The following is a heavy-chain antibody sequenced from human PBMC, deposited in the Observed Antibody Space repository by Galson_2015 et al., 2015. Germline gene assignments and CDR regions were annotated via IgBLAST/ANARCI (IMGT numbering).Heavy chain of an antibody. CDR1: GGTFSSYA. CDR2: IIPIFGTA. Sequence: SVKVSCKASGGTFSSYAISWVRQAPGQGLEWMGGIIPIFGTANYAQKFQGRVTITADESTSTAYMELSSLRSEDTAVYYCANIRVPGDYYYYYGMDVWGQGTTVTASS. J-gene: IGHJ6*02. V-gene: IGHV1-69*13. D-gene: IGHD2-2*01. CDR3: ANIRVPGDYYYYYGMDV.